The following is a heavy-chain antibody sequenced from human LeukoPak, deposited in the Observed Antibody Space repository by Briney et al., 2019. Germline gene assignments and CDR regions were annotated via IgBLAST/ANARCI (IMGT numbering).Heavy chain of an antibody. V-gene: IGHV3-30*02. Sequence: GGSLRLSCAASGFTFNSYVMHWVRQAPGKGLEWVAFIRYDGSNKYYADSVKGRFTISRDNSKNTLYLQMNSLRAEDTAVYYCAKDQNLFVVVVAATFQHWGQGNLVTVSS. CDR2: IRYDGSNK. CDR1: GFTFNSYV. CDR3: AKDQNLFVVVVAATFQH. J-gene: IGHJ1*01. D-gene: IGHD2-15*01.